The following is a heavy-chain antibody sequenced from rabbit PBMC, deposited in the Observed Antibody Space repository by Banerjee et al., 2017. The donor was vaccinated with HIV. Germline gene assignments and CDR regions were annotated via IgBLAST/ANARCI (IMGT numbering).Heavy chain of an antibody. CDR3: ATYDDYDGDFNL. CDR1: GFSFSSSYY. Sequence: QSLEESGGDLVKPGASLTLTCTASGFSFSSSYYIAWVRQAPGKGLEWIACIYAGSSGNTYCANWAKGRFTISKTSSTTVTLQMTSLTAADTATYFCATYDDYDGDFNLWGQWTLVTVS. D-gene: IGHD2-1*01. J-gene: IGHJ4*01. CDR2: IYAGSSGNT. V-gene: IGHV1S40*01.